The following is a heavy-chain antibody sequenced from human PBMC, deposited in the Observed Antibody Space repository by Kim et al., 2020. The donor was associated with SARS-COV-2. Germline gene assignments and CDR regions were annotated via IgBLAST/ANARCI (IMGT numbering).Heavy chain of an antibody. Sequence: GGSLRLSCAASGFTFSSYSMNWVRQAPGRGLEWISYISSSSNTIYYADSVKGRFTISRDNAKNSLYLQMNSLRDEDTAVYYCGRVETLPFDNWGQGTLVTVSS. V-gene: IGHV3-48*02. CDR3: GRVETLPFDN. CDR2: ISSSSNTI. D-gene: IGHD1-1*01. CDR1: GFTFSSYS. J-gene: IGHJ4*02.